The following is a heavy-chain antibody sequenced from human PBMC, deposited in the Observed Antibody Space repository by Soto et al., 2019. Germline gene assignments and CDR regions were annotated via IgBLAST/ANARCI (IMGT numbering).Heavy chain of an antibody. CDR1: GFTFSSYA. V-gene: IGHV3-23*01. J-gene: IGHJ4*02. CDR3: AKILSTGSYYYDSSGYYYFYY. Sequence: GGSLRLSCAASGFTFSSYAMSWVRQAPGKGLEWVSAISGSGGSTYYADSVKGRFTISRDNSKNTLYLQMNSLRAEDTTLYYCAKILSTGSYYYDSSGYYYFYYWGQGTLVTVSS. D-gene: IGHD3-22*01. CDR2: ISGSGGST.